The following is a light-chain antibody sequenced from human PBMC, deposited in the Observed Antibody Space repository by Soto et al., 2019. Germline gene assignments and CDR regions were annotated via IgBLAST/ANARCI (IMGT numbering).Light chain of an antibody. CDR3: MQSVHLEYP. V-gene: IGKV2D-29*01. Sequence: DVVLTQTPLSLSVTPGQPAYISCKSSQSLLHSDGETYLYWYLQKPGQPPHLLIYEVCNRCSGVPDRFRGSGSGTDFTLTISRVEAEDVGVYYCMQSVHLEYPFGQGTKLEIK. J-gene: IGKJ2*01. CDR2: EVC. CDR1: QSLLHSDGETY.